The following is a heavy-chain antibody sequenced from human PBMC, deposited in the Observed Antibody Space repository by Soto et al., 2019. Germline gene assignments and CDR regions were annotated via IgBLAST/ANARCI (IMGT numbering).Heavy chain of an antibody. J-gene: IGHJ4*02. D-gene: IGHD6-19*01. V-gene: IGHV1-3*01. CDR1: GYNFTTYV. CDR2: INCGSGNT. Sequence: QVQLVQSGAEVKQPGASASVSCKASGYNFTTYVVHWLRQAPGQGPEWMGWINCGSGNTVYSQNFQGRVTFTRDTSARTAYMDLNSLTSGDTAVYYCARGYTSGWTFDFWGRGTLVTVSS. CDR3: ARGYTSGWTFDF.